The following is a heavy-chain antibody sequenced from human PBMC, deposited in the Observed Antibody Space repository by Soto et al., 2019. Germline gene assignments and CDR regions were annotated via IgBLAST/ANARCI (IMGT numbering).Heavy chain of an antibody. CDR2: ISGSGGST. V-gene: IGHV3-23*01. Sequence: EVQLLESGGGLVQPGGSLRLSCAASGFTFSSYAMSWVRQAPGKGMEWVAAISGSGGSTYYADSVKGRFTISRENSKNTLYLQMNSLRAVDAAVYYCAKDLVGSNADYYDYWGQGTLVTVSS. J-gene: IGHJ4*02. CDR3: AKDLVGSNADYYDY. CDR1: GFTFSSYA. D-gene: IGHD2-15*01.